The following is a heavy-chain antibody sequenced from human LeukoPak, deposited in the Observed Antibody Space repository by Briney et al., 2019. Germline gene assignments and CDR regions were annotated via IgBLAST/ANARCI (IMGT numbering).Heavy chain of an antibody. CDR2: ISMSKFYI. V-gene: IGHV3-21*01. J-gene: IGHJ6*03. Sequence: GGSLRLSCVASGFSFSSYSMNWVRQAPGKGLEWVSSISMSKFYIYYADSVKGRFTISRDNAKNSLYLQMNSLRADDTAVYYCARDPSPRTSYYYYYMDVWGKGTTVTVSS. CDR1: GFSFSSYS. CDR3: ARDPSPRTSYYYYYMDV. D-gene: IGHD2-2*01.